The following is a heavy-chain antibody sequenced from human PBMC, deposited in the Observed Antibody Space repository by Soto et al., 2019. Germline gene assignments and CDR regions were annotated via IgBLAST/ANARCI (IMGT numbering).Heavy chain of an antibody. CDR2: IYESGST. CDR1: GGSISSSSYY. Sequence: PSETLSLTCTVSGGSISSSSYYWGWIRQRQGKGLEGIGSIYESGSTNYNPTSKSRVTIDVDTTKNQFSLKLSSGTAAATAEYYCARLRARFYDFWSGYYPFDYYYGMDVWGQGTTVTVSS. CDR3: ARLRARFYDFWSGYYPFDYYYGMDV. V-gene: IGHV4-39*01. D-gene: IGHD3-3*01. J-gene: IGHJ6*02.